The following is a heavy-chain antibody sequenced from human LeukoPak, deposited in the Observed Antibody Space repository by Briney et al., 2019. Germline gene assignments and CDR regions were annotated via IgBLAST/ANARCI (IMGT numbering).Heavy chain of an antibody. Sequence: LSXXCAVYGGSFSGYYWSWIRQPPGKGLEWIGEINHSGSTSYNPSLKSRVTISVETSKNKFSLKRSSVTAADTAVYYCARGEFGDYMDVWGKGTTVTVSS. J-gene: IGHJ6*03. CDR1: GGSFSGYY. D-gene: IGHD3-10*01. CDR3: ARGEFGDYMDV. CDR2: INHSGST. V-gene: IGHV4-34*01.